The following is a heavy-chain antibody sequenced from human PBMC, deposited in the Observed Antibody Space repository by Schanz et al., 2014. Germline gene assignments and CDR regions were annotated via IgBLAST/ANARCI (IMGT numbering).Heavy chain of an antibody. J-gene: IGHJ5*01. V-gene: IGHV1-69*08. D-gene: IGHD3-10*01. Sequence: QVQLVQSGAEVKKPGSSVKVSCRASGGTFSSNTVTWVRQAPGQGLEWMGMIVPVASVATYAQRFQGRLTITADKSSPTAYMEPSGLRPDDTAIYYCAKDAGLGVIYVLDSWGEGTPVIVSS. CDR3: AKDAGLGVIYVLDS. CDR1: GGTFSSNT. CDR2: IVPVASVA.